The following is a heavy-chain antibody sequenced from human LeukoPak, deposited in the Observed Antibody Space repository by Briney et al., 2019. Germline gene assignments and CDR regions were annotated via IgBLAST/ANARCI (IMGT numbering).Heavy chain of an antibody. J-gene: IGHJ4*02. CDR3: ARLRRNGDSGGFYYYYDS. D-gene: IGHD2-21*01. CDR2: INTVASYI. CDR1: GFTFSSFS. Sequence: GGSLRLSCAASGFTFSSFSINWVRQAPGRGLEWVSSINTVASYIYYADSVRGRFTISRDNAKNSLYLQMNSLRAEDTGVYYCARLRRNGDSGGFYYYYDSWGQGTLVTVSS. V-gene: IGHV3-21*01.